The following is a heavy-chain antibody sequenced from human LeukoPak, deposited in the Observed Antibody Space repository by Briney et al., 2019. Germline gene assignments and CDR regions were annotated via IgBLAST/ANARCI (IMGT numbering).Heavy chain of an antibody. Sequence: SGTLSLTCAVSGGSISSGGYSWSWIRQPPGKGLEWIGYIYHSGSTYYNPSLKSRVTISVDRSKNQFSLKLSSVTAADTAVYYCARAARSYGLTDAFDIWGQGTMVTVSS. V-gene: IGHV4-30-2*01. D-gene: IGHD5-18*01. CDR1: GGSISSGGYS. J-gene: IGHJ3*02. CDR2: IYHSGST. CDR3: ARAARSYGLTDAFDI.